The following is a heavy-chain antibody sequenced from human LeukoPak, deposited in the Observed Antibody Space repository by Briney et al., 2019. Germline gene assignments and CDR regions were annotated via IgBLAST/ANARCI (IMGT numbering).Heavy chain of an antibody. CDR1: GYTFTSYG. Sequence: ASVKVSCKASGYTFTSYGISWVRQAPGQGLEWMGWISAYNGNTNYAQRLQGRVTMTTDTSTSTAFMELRSLRSDDTAMYYCARLIGSNWYWDYWGQGTLVTVSS. CDR2: ISAYNGNT. CDR3: ARLIGSNWYWDY. V-gene: IGHV1-18*01. D-gene: IGHD6-13*01. J-gene: IGHJ4*02.